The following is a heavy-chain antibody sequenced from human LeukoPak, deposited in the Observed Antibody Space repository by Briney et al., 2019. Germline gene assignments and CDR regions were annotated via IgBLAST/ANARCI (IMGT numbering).Heavy chain of an antibody. J-gene: IGHJ6*03. CDR2: ITSTSSYI. CDR3: ANSPPRRAAAGYYYYMDV. Sequence: GGSLRLSCAASGFTFSSYSMNWVRQAPGKGLEWVSSITSTSSYIYYADSVKGRFTISRDNAKNSLYLQMNSLRAEDTAVYYCANSPPRRAAAGYYYYMDVWGKGTTVTVSS. D-gene: IGHD6-13*01. CDR1: GFTFSSYS. V-gene: IGHV3-21*04.